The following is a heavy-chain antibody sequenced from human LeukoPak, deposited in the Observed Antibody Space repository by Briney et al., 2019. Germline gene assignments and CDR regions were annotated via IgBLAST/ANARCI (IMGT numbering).Heavy chain of an antibody. V-gene: IGHV1-69*05. CDR1: GGTFSSYA. D-gene: IGHD3-16*01. CDR2: IIPIFGTA. Sequence: SVKVSCKASGGTFSSYAISWVRQAPGQGLEWMGGIIPIFGTANYAQKFQGRVTMTRNTSISTAYMELSSLRSEDTAVYFCARRRGGSYSVYYYYYMDVWGKGTTVTISS. J-gene: IGHJ6*03. CDR3: ARRRGGSYSVYYYYYMDV.